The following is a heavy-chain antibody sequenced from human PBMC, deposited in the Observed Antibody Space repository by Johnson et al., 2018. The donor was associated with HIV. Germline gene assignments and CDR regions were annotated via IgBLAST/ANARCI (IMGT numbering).Heavy chain of an antibody. D-gene: IGHD3-16*02. CDR1: GFTFSNYA. CDR2: IWYDGSNK. CDR3: AKGSLVGPNDAFDI. V-gene: IGHV3-30*02. J-gene: IGHJ3*02. Sequence: QVQLVESGGGLVQPGGSLRLSCAASGFTFSNYAMSWVRQAPGKGLEWVAVIWYDGSNKYYADSVKGRFTISRDNSKNTLYLQMNSLRTEDNALYYCAKGSLVGPNDAFDIWGQGTMVTVSS.